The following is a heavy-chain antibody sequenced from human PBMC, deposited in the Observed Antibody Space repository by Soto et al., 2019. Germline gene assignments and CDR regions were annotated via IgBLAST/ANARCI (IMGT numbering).Heavy chain of an antibody. CDR1: GFTFSNYW. CDR3: ARGIPGHYGFDV. Sequence: EVQLVESGGGLVQAGESLRLSCEASGFTFSNYWMHWVRKVPGKGLVWVSRIKGDVSSMNYADSVKGRFTISRDNAKNTVFLQMDSLGAEDTAVYYCARGIPGHYGFDVWGQGTMVTVSS. V-gene: IGHV3-74*01. J-gene: IGHJ3*01. D-gene: IGHD3-10*01. CDR2: IKGDVSSM.